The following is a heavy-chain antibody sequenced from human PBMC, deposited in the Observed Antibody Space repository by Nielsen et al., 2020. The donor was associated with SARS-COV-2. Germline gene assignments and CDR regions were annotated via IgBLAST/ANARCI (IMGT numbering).Heavy chain of an antibody. CDR1: GYTLTELS. J-gene: IGHJ4*02. V-gene: IGHV1-24*01. Sequence: ASVKVSCKVSGYTLTELSMHWVRQAPGKGLEWMGGFDPEDGETIYAQKFQGRVTMTEDTSASTAYMELSSLRSEDTAVYYCARGPTSNDYDSSGYYSPFDYWGQGTLVTVSS. D-gene: IGHD3-22*01. CDR3: ARGPTSNDYDSSGYYSPFDY. CDR2: FDPEDGET.